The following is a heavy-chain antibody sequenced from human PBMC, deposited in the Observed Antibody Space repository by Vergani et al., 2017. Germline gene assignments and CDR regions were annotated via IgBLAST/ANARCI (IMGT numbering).Heavy chain of an antibody. V-gene: IGHV3-23*01. CDR1: GFTFSTYA. Sequence: EVQLLESGGGLVQPGGSLRLSCAASGFTFSTYAMTWVRQAPGKGLEWVSTISSDGGSTYYADSAQGRFTISRDNSKNTLSLQMNRLTAEGTAIYCCAGRQATSAYYYGGFDYWSQGILVTVSS. CDR2: ISSDGGST. J-gene: IGHJ4*02. D-gene: IGHD3-22*01. CDR3: AGRQATSAYYYGGFDY.